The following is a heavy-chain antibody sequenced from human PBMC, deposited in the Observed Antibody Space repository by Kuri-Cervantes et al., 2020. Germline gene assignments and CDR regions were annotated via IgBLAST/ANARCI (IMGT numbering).Heavy chain of an antibody. V-gene: IGHV4-31*03. J-gene: IGHJ4*02. CDR3: ARGPGQPAGAFDY. CDR2: IYYSGST. CDR1: GGSISSGGYY. D-gene: IGHD1-14*01. Sequence: LRLSCTVSGGSISSGGYYWSWIRQHPGKGLEWIGYIYYSGSTYYNPSLKSRVTISVDTSKNQFSLKLSSVTAADTAVYYCARGPGQPAGAFDYWGQGTLVTVSS.